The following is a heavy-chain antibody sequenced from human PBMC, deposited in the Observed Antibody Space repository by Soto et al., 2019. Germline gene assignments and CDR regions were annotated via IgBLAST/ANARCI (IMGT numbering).Heavy chain of an antibody. Sequence: QVHLQESGPGLVEPSETLSLTCTVSGDSISNFYWSWIRQPTGKELESLGRISARGRTNYHPSLQSRVAMSLDTSKNQVSLRLTSLSAADTAVYFCARGMGRYFDLWGRGTLVTVFS. CDR1: GDSISNFY. D-gene: IGHD2-8*01. CDR3: ARGMGRYFDL. CDR2: ISARGRT. J-gene: IGHJ2*01. V-gene: IGHV4-4*07.